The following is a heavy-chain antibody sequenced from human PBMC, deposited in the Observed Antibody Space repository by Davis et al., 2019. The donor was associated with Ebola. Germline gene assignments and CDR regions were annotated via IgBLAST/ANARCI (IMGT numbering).Heavy chain of an antibody. CDR3: ARHRWSRLFDY. CDR1: GGSISSHY. CDR2: VYYSGST. V-gene: IGHV4-59*08. D-gene: IGHD4-23*01. Sequence: SETLSLTCTASGGSISSHYWSWIRQPPGKGLEWIGYVYYSGSTNYNPSHKSRVTISVDTSKNQFSLKLSSVTAADTAVYYCARHRWSRLFDYWGQGTLVTVSS. J-gene: IGHJ4*02.